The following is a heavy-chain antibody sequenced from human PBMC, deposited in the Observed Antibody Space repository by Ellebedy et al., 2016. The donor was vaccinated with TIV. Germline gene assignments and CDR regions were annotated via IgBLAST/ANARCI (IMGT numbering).Heavy chain of an antibody. D-gene: IGHD3-10*01. CDR2: IKQDGSEK. Sequence: PGGSLRLSCAASGFTFSDYWMSWVRQAPGKGLELVANIKQDGSEKWYVDSVKGRFTISRDNAKKSLYLQMSSLRAEDTAVYYCARDQGWAYPGSTRFYYWGQGTLVTVSS. V-gene: IGHV3-7*01. CDR3: ARDQGWAYPGSTRFYY. J-gene: IGHJ4*03. CDR1: GFTFSDYW.